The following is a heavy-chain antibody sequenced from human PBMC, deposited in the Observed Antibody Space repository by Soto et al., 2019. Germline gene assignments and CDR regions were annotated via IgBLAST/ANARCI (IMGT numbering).Heavy chain of an antibody. CDR2: INAGNGDT. Sequence: ASVKVSCKASGYTFTSYGTRWVRQAHGQRLEWMGWINAGNGDTKYSPKFQGRVTITRDTSESTAYMYLNSLRSEDTAVYYCVRRHVSATGIDWFDPWGQVTLVTVSS. J-gene: IGHJ5*02. CDR1: GYTFTSYG. D-gene: IGHD6-13*01. V-gene: IGHV1-3*01. CDR3: VRRHVSATGIDWFDP.